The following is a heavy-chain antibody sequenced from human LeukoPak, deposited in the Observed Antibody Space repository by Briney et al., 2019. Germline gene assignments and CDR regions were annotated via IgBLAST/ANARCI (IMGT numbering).Heavy chain of an antibody. J-gene: IGHJ4*02. V-gene: IGHV3-20*04. Sequence: GGSLRLSCAASGFTFDDYGMSGVRQAPGKGLEWGSGINWNGGSTGYADSVKVRFTISSDNSKNSLYLQMNSLRAEDTALYYCARDGGEGYAYGDYGEGYFDYWGQGTLVTVSS. D-gene: IGHD4-17*01. CDR1: GFTFDDYG. CDR3: ARDGGEGYAYGDYGEGYFDY. CDR2: INWNGGST.